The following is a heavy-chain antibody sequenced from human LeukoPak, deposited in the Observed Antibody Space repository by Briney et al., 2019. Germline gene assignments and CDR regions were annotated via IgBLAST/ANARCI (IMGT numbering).Heavy chain of an antibody. D-gene: IGHD6-13*01. V-gene: IGHV3-30*03. CDR2: ISYDGSNK. CDR3: ARGRVPGIAAAEDY. CDR1: GFTFSSYG. J-gene: IGHJ4*02. Sequence: GGSLRLSCAASGFTFSSYGMHWVRQAPGKGLEWVAVISYDGSNKYYADSVKGRFTISRDNSKNTLYLQMNSLRAEDTAVYYCARGRVPGIAAAEDYWGQGTLVTVSS.